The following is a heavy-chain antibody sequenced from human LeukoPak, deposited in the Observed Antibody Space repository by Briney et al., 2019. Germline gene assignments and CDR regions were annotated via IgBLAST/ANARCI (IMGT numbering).Heavy chain of an antibody. CDR2: IYPGDSET. Sequence: GESLKISCKGSGYSFSSYWISWVRQMPGKGLEWMGIIYPGDSETRNSPSFQGQVTISADKSISTAYLQWSSLKASDTAMYYCARGPVDAITTVFDYWGQGTLVTVSS. V-gene: IGHV5-51*01. D-gene: IGHD5-12*01. CDR3: ARGPVDAITTVFDY. J-gene: IGHJ4*02. CDR1: GYSFSSYW.